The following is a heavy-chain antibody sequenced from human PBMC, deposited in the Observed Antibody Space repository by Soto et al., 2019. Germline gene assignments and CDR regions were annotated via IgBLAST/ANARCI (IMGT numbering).Heavy chain of an antibody. J-gene: IGHJ4*02. V-gene: IGHV3-7*03. D-gene: IGHD6-6*01. CDR2: IKQDGSEI. Sequence: EVQVVESGGGLVQPGGSLRLYCAASGFTFNGYWMSWVRQAPGKGLEWLASIKQDGSEIYYVDSVKGRFTISRDNAKNSLYLQMNSLRAEDTAVYYCARDLYQIATRTRPFDYWGQGTLVTVSS. CDR3: ARDLYQIATRTRPFDY. CDR1: GFTFNGYW.